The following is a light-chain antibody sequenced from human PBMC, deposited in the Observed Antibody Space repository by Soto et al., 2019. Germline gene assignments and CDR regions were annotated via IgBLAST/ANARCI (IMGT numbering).Light chain of an antibody. CDR3: LLDFRYFWA. J-gene: IGKJ1*01. CDR2: AAS. Sequence: MTQSPATLSVSVGDRVTITCRASQAIRTALGWYQQKPGKVPKLLIYAASTLQSGVPSRFSGSGSGTDFTLTISSLQPEDFATYYCLLDFRYFWAFGQGTKVDIK. CDR1: QAIRTA. V-gene: IGKV1-6*01.